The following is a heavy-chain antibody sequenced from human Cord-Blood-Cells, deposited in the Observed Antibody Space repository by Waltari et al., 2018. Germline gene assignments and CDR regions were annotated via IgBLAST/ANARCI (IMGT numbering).Heavy chain of an antibody. Sequence: QVQLQQSGPGLVKHSQPPSLTFAISGDSILTNPPAWNRHMQSPTSGLEWLGRTYYRSKWYNDYAVSVKSRITINPDTSKNQFSLQLNSVTPEDTAVYYCARVAAAGYYYYYGMDVWGQGTTVTVSS. CDR1: GDSILTNPPA. D-gene: IGHD6-13*01. J-gene: IGHJ6*02. CDR2: TYYRSKWYN. V-gene: IGHV6-1*01. CDR3: ARVAAAGYYYYYGMDV.